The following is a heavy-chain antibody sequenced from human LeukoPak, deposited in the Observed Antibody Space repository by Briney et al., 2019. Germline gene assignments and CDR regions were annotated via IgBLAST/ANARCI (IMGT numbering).Heavy chain of an antibody. Sequence: SETLSLTCAVYGGSFSGYYWSWIRQPPGKGLEWIGEINHSGSTNYNPSLKSRVTISVDTSKNQFSLKLSSVTAADTAVYYCARARYYDILTGYYTSSSFDYWGQGTLVTVSS. D-gene: IGHD3-9*01. CDR1: GGSFSGYY. J-gene: IGHJ4*02. CDR2: INHSGST. V-gene: IGHV4-34*01. CDR3: ARARYYDILTGYYTSSSFDY.